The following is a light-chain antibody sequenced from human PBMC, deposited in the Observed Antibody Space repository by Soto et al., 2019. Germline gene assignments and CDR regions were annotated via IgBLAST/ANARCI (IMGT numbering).Light chain of an antibody. J-gene: IGLJ2*01. Sequence: SYELTQPPSVSVAPGMTARITCGGSDIGSKSVHWYQQKPGQAPVLVIYYEIDRPSGIPERFSGSNSGNTATLTITRVDARDEADYYCHVWDSDTNHVVFGGGTKLTVL. V-gene: IGLV3-21*01. CDR2: YEI. CDR1: DIGSKS. CDR3: HVWDSDTNHVV.